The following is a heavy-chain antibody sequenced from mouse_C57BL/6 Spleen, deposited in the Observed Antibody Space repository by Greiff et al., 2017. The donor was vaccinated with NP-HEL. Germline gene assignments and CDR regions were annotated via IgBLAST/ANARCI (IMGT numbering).Heavy chain of an antibody. D-gene: IGHD2-4*01. CDR3: TYSSTMTSYLYFEV. J-gene: IGHJ1*03. CDR1: GFNIKDYY. Sequence: EVQLQQSGAELVKPGASVKLSCTASGFNIKDYYMHWVKQRTEQGLEWIGRIDPEDGETKSAPKFQGQATITADTSSNTAYLQLSSLTSEDTAVYYCTYSSTMTSYLYFEVWGTGTTVTVSS. CDR2: IDPEDGET. V-gene: IGHV14-2*01.